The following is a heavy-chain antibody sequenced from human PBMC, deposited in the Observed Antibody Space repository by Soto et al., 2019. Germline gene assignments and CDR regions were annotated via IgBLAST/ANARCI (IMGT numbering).Heavy chain of an antibody. V-gene: IGHV3-66*01. D-gene: IGHD1-7*01. CDR2: IHSGGDT. Sequence: EVQLVESGGDLVQPGGSLRLSCAASGFAVSSNYMTWVRPAPGKGLEWVSVIHSGGDTHYADSVRGRFTISRDNSKNTLYLQMNSLRAEDTAVYYCARSRTGTTYGGMDVWGQGTTVTVSS. J-gene: IGHJ6*02. CDR3: ARSRTGTTYGGMDV. CDR1: GFAVSSNY.